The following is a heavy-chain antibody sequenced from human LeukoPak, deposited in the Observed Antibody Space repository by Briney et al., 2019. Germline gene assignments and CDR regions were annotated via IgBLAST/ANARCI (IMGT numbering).Heavy chain of an antibody. J-gene: IGHJ4*02. CDR3: ARGGRGNFYY. CDR2: IGSDGRST. V-gene: IGHV3-74*03. Sequence: GGSLRLSCTASGFTFSGYWMNWVRQAPGKGLVWASRIGSDGRSTTYADSVKGRFTISRDNAKNTLYLQMTSLRAEDTAVYYCARGGRGNFYYWGQGTL. D-gene: IGHD1-7*01. CDR1: GFTFSGYW.